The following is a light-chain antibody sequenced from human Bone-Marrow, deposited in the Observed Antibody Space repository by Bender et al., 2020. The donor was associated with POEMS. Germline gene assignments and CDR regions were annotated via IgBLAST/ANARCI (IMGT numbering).Light chain of an antibody. V-gene: IGLV1-44*01. J-gene: IGLJ3*02. CDR3: AAWDAGLSGGV. Sequence: QSVLTQPPSASGTPGQRVTISCSGSNSNIGTNAVNWYQQFPGTAPKLPIYSDNQRPSGVPDRCYAFKSGTTASLAISGLQSEDEADYYCAAWDAGLSGGVFGGGTKLTVL. CDR1: NSNIGTNA. CDR2: SDN.